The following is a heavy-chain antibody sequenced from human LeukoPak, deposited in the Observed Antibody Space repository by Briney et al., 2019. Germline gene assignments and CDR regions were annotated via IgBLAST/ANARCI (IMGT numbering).Heavy chain of an antibody. CDR2: ISDSGEST. CDR3: AKDRGWSPKEQTDY. V-gene: IGHV3-23*01. CDR1: GFTFSSCA. J-gene: IGHJ4*02. D-gene: IGHD6-19*01. Sequence: GGSLRLSCAASGFTFSSCALSWVRQAPGKGLEWVSSISDSGESTNYADSVKGRFTISRDNSKNTLYLQMKSLRTEDTAVYYCAKDRGWSPKEQTDYWGQGTLVTVSS.